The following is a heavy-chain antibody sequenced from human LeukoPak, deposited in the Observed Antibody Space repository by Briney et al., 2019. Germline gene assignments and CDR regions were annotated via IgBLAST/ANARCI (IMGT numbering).Heavy chain of an antibody. V-gene: IGHV1-69*02. CDR2: IIPILGIA. Sequence: SVKVSCKASGGTFSSYTISWVRQAPGQGLEWMGRIIPILGIANYAQKFQGRVTITADKSTSTAYMELSSLGSEDTAVYYCARVAIFGRDYYYYGMDVWGQGPTVTVSS. D-gene: IGHD3-3*01. J-gene: IGHJ6*02. CDR3: ARVAIFGRDYYYYGMDV. CDR1: GGTFSSYT.